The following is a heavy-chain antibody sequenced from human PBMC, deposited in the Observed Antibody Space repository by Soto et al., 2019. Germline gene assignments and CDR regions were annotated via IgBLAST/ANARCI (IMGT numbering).Heavy chain of an antibody. V-gene: IGHV3-74*01. Sequence: GGSLRLSWSASGFTFSGYWMHWVRQPPGKGLVWVSRINPDGSTTNYADSVQGRFAISRDNAKNTVYLHMNSLGAGDSAVYHCTRSCGGVSCYHYYYYYHLDVWGKGTSVTVSS. CDR2: INPDGSTT. CDR1: GFTFSGYW. CDR3: TRSCGGVSCYHYYYYYHLDV. J-gene: IGHJ6*03. D-gene: IGHD2-15*01.